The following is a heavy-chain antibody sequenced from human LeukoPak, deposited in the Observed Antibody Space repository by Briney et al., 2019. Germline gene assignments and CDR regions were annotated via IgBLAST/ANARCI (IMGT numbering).Heavy chain of an antibody. D-gene: IGHD2-15*01. V-gene: IGHV4-59*12. CDR3: ATGYCSGGSCYSPPNY. Sequence: SETLSLTCTVSGGSISGYYWSWIRQPPGKGLEWIGYIYDSGSTNYNPSLKSRVTISVDTSKNQFSLKLSSVTAADTAVYYCATGYCSGGSCYSPPNYWGQGTLVTVSS. CDR2: IYDSGST. CDR1: GGSISGYY. J-gene: IGHJ4*02.